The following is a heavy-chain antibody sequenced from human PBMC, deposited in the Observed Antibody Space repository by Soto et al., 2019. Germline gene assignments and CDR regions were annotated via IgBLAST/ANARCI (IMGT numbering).Heavy chain of an antibody. J-gene: IGHJ4*02. D-gene: IGHD4-17*01. CDR2: IYYSGST. CDR3: ARQYDYGDYRRRGLRGPFDY. Sequence: SETLSLTCTVSGGSISSSSYYWGWIRQPPGKGLEWIGSIYYSGSTYYNPSLKSRVTISVDTSKNQFSLKLSSVTAADTAVYYCARQYDYGDYRRRGLRGPFDYWGQGTLVTVSS. CDR1: GGSISSSSYY. V-gene: IGHV4-39*01.